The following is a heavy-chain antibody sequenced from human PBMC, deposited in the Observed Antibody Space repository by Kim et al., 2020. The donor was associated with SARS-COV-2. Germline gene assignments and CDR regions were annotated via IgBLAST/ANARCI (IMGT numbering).Heavy chain of an antibody. CDR3: AKGSGSYYVH. CDR1: GYTFTDFA. Sequence: ASVKVSCKASGYTFTDFAIHWVRQVPGQRLEWMGWINAGKGNTRYSQNFQGRVTIARDTSASTAYMELRSLRSEDTAVYYCAKGSGSYYVHWGRGTQVTVSS. V-gene: IGHV1-3*01. D-gene: IGHD3-10*01. CDR2: INAGKGNT. J-gene: IGHJ4*02.